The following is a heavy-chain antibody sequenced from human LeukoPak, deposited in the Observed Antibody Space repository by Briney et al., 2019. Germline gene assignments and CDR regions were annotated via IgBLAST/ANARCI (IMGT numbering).Heavy chain of an antibody. CDR3: ATGQYSSSWYGY. V-gene: IGHV1-24*01. CDR1: GYTLTELS. CDR2: FDPEDGET. J-gene: IGHJ4*02. D-gene: IGHD6-13*01. Sequence: ASVNVSCKVSGYTLTELSMHWLRQAPGKGHEWMGGFDPEDGETIYAQKFQGRVTMTEDTSTDTAYMELSSLRSEDTAVYYCATGQYSSSWYGYWGQGTLVTVSS.